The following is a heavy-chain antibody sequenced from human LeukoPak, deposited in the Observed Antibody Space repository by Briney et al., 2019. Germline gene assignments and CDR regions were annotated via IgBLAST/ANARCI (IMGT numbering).Heavy chain of an antibody. Sequence: SETLSLTCTVSGGSIRSYYWSWIRHSAGKGLEWIGRFYSSVNTNYNPSLESRVTMSVDTSKNHFSLDLRSVTAADTAIYYCARDNSGGGWYGWVDYWGQGTLVTVSS. CDR1: GGSIRSYY. CDR3: ARDNSGGGWYGWVDY. J-gene: IGHJ4*02. D-gene: IGHD6-19*01. V-gene: IGHV4-4*07. CDR2: FYSSVNT.